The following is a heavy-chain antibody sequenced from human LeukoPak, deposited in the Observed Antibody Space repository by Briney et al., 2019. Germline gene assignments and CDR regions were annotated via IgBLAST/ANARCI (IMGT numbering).Heavy chain of an antibody. D-gene: IGHD2-15*01. CDR3: ARWGGWFDP. J-gene: IGHJ5*02. Sequence: PSETLSLTCTVSGGSISSYYWSWIRQPPGKGLEWIGYIYYSGSTNYNPSLKSRVTIPVDTSKNQFSLKLSSVTAADTAVYYCARWGGWFDPWGQGTLVTVSS. CDR1: GGSISSYY. V-gene: IGHV4-59*08. CDR2: IYYSGST.